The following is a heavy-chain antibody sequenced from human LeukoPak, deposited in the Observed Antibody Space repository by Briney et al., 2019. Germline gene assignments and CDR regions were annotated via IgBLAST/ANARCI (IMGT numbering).Heavy chain of an antibody. V-gene: IGHV3-30*03. D-gene: IGHD3-10*01. Sequence: PGGSLRLSCAASGFTFSSYGMRWVRQAPGKGLEWVAVISYDGSNTYYADSVKGRFTISRDNSKNTLYLQMNSLRAEDTAVYYCARPYYYGSGAYYYYGMDVWGQGTTVTVSS. CDR1: GFTFSSYG. CDR2: ISYDGSNT. J-gene: IGHJ6*02. CDR3: ARPYYYGSGAYYYYGMDV.